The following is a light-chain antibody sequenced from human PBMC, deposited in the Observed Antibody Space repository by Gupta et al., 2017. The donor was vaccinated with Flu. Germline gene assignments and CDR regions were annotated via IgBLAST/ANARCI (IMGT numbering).Light chain of an antibody. Sequence: PGQSVTISCTGTSSDVGGYNYVSWYQQHPGKAPKVMIYDVSKRPSGVPDRFYGSKSGNTASLTVSGLQADDEADYYCSSYGGSNNLVFGGGTKLTVL. CDR1: SSDVGGYNY. J-gene: IGLJ3*02. V-gene: IGLV2-8*01. CDR2: DVS. CDR3: SSYGGSNNLV.